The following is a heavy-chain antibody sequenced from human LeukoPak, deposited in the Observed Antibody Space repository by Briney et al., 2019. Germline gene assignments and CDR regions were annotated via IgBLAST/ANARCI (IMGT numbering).Heavy chain of an antibody. D-gene: IGHD3-9*01. CDR1: GFTFSSYS. CDR2: ISSSSSYI. Sequence: GGSLRLSCAASGFTFSSYSMNWVRQAPGKGLEWVSSISSSSSYIYYADSVKGRFTISRDNSKNTLYLQMNSLRAEDTAVYYCARDEHDILTGFDYWGQGTLVTVSS. J-gene: IGHJ4*02. V-gene: IGHV3-21*01. CDR3: ARDEHDILTGFDY.